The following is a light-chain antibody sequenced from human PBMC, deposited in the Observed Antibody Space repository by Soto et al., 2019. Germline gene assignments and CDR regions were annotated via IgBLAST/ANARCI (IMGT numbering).Light chain of an antibody. CDR1: QSLLHSNVYTY. V-gene: IGKV2-28*01. CDR2: LGY. Sequence: DFVMTQSPLSLPVTPGEPASISCRSSQSLLHSNVYTYLDRYLQKPGQSPQLLIYLGYNRASGVPDRITGSGSGTDFTLKISRVEAEDVGVYCCMPALHTPITFGTWTRLEIK. J-gene: IGKJ5*01. CDR3: MPALHTPIT.